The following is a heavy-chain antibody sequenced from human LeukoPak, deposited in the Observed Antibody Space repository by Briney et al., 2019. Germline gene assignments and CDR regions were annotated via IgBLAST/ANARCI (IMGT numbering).Heavy chain of an antibody. CDR3: ARVGTAMATGPFDY. CDR2: INSDGSST. CDR1: GFTFSSYW. Sequence: GALRLSCAASGFTFSSYWMHWVRQAPGKGLVWVSRINSDGSSTSYAGSVKGRFTISRDNAKNTLYLQMNSLRAEDTAVYYCARVGTAMATGPFDYWGQGTLVTVSS. D-gene: IGHD5-18*01. V-gene: IGHV3-74*01. J-gene: IGHJ4*02.